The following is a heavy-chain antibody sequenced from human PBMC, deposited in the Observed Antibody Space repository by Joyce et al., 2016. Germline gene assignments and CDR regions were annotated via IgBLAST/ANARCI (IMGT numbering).Heavy chain of an antibody. D-gene: IGHD6-13*01. J-gene: IGHJ4*02. CDR3: TSRAAAGTMNYFDY. CDR1: GFTFSGST. Sequence: EVQLVESGGGLVQPGGSLRLSCVASGFTFSGSTMHWVRQASGKGREWVGRIRNKVNSYATAYAASVKGRFSITRDDSENTAYLQMNSLKTEDTAVYYCTSRAAAGTMNYFDYWGQGTLVTVSS. V-gene: IGHV3-73*02. CDR2: IRNKVNSYAT.